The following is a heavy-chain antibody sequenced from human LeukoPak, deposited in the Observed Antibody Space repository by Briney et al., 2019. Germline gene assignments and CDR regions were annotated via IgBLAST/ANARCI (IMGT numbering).Heavy chain of an antibody. Sequence: GGSLRLSCAASGFTFSSYGMHWVRQAPGKGLEWVAVISYDGSNKYYADSVKGRFTISRDNSKNTLYLQMNSLRAEDTAVYYCARAGFYDTFGYYPGEFDYWGQGALVTVSS. J-gene: IGHJ4*02. CDR2: ISYDGSNK. V-gene: IGHV3-30*03. CDR3: ARAGFYDTFGYYPGEFDY. D-gene: IGHD3-22*01. CDR1: GFTFSSYG.